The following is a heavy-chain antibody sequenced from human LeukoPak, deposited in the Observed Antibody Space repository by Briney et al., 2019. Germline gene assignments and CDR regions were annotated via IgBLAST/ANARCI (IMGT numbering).Heavy chain of an antibody. J-gene: IGHJ2*01. Sequence: GGSLRLSCAASGFTFSSYAMSWVRQAPGKGLEWVSAIRGSGGSTYYTDSVKGRFAISRDNSKNTLYLQMNSLRAEDTAVYYCAKSTVTTRPWYFDLWGRGTLVTVSS. D-gene: IGHD4-17*01. V-gene: IGHV3-23*01. CDR3: AKSTVTTRPWYFDL. CDR2: IRGSGGST. CDR1: GFTFSSYA.